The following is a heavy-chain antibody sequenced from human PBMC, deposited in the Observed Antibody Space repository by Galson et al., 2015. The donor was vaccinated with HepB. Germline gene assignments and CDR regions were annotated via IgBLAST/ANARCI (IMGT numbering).Heavy chain of an antibody. D-gene: IGHD3-10*01. Sequence: TLSLTCTVSGGSLGSGGYYWSWIRQHPGKGLEWIGYTHYSGSTYYNPSLRGRLTISGGMSKNQFSLKLSSVTAADTAIYYCARGSEDNYGSFDYWGQGTLVTVSS. CDR1: GGSLGSGGYY. J-gene: IGHJ4*02. V-gene: IGHV4-31*03. CDR2: THYSGST. CDR3: ARGSEDNYGSFDY.